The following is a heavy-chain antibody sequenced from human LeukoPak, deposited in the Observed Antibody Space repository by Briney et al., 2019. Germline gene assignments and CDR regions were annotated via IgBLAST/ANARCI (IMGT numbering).Heavy chain of an antibody. CDR3: AREGYDILTGYYSPFLY. CDR1: GGSISSGSYY. V-gene: IGHV4-61*02. Sequence: PSETLSLTCTVSGGSISSGSYYWSWIRQPAGKGLEWIGRIYTSGSTNYNPSLKSRVTISVDTSKNQFSLKLSSVTAADTAVYYCAREGYDILTGYYSPFLYRGQGTLVTVSS. D-gene: IGHD3-9*01. J-gene: IGHJ4*02. CDR2: IYTSGST.